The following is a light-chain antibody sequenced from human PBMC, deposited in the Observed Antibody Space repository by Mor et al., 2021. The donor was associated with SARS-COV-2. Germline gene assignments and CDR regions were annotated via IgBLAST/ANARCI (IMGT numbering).Light chain of an antibody. CDR3: LQHNTYPLT. V-gene: IGKV1-17*01. J-gene: IGKJ4*01. CDR2: AAS. CDR1: QGIGDD. Sequence: ASQGIGDDLAWYQQKLGKAPKRLIYAASSLQSGVPSRFSGSGSGTEFTLTITSLQPEDFATYFCLQHNTYPLTFGGGT.